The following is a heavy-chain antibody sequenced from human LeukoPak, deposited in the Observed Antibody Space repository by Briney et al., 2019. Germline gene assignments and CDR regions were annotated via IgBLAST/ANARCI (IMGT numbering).Heavy chain of an antibody. CDR3: AREAWTGSDWFDP. V-gene: IGHV1-2*02. D-gene: IGHD3/OR15-3a*01. Sequence: GASVKVSCKASGYTFTGYYMHWVRQAPGQGLEWMGWINPNSGGTNYAQKFQGRVTMTRDTSISTAYMELSRLRSDDTAVYYCAREAWTGSDWFDPWGQGTLVTVSS. CDR2: INPNSGGT. CDR1: GYTFTGYY. J-gene: IGHJ5*02.